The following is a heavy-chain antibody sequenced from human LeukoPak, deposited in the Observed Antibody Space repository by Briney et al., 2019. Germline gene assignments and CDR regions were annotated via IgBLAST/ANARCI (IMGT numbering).Heavy chain of an antibody. Sequence: SVKVSCKASGGTFSSYAISWVRQAPGQGLEWMGGIIPIFGTANYAQKFQGRVTITADKSTSTAYMELSSLRSEDTAVYYCARDRGGGMTTVTLNWFDPWGQGTLVTVSS. CDR2: IIPIFGTA. CDR3: ARDRGGGMTTVTLNWFDP. V-gene: IGHV1-69*06. J-gene: IGHJ5*02. CDR1: GGTFSSYA. D-gene: IGHD4-17*01.